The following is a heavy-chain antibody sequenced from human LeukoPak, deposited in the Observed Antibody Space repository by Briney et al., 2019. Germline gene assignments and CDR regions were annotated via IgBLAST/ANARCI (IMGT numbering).Heavy chain of an antibody. Sequence: ASVKVSCKASEYTSSDYYLHWVRQAPGQGLEWMGWINPNSGGTNYAQKFQGRVTMTRDTSISTAYMELSGLRSDDTAVYYCARDLKTNWGGEDFDYWGQGTLVTVSS. V-gene: IGHV1-2*02. D-gene: IGHD7-27*01. J-gene: IGHJ4*02. CDR3: ARDLKTNWGGEDFDY. CDR1: EYTSSDYY. CDR2: INPNSGGT.